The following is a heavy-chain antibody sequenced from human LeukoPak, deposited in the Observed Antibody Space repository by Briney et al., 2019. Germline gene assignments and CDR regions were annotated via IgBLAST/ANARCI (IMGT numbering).Heavy chain of an antibody. CDR2: IYYSGST. CDR1: GGSISSYY. V-gene: IGHV4-59*01. J-gene: IGHJ6*02. D-gene: IGHD3-10*01. CDR3: ARVGGSNYYYYGMDV. Sequence: SETLSLTCTVSGGSISSYYWSWIRQPPGKGLEWIGYIYYSGSTNYNPSLKSQVTISVDTSKNQFSLKLSSVTAADTAVYYCARVGGSNYYYYGMDVWGQGTTVTVSS.